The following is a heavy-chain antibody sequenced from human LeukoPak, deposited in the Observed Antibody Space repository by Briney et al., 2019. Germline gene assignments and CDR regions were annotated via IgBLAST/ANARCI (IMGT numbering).Heavy chain of an antibody. CDR2: INTDASSI. J-gene: IGHJ6*02. Sequence: PGGSLRLSRAASGFSLSNYWMHWVRQTPGKGLVWVSRINTDASSIRYADSVKGRFTISRDNVKNTLYLQMNSLRVEDTAVYYCARDGYCSGGSCYGMDVWGQGTTVTVSS. V-gene: IGHV3-74*01. D-gene: IGHD2-15*01. CDR1: GFSLSNYW. CDR3: ARDGYCSGGSCYGMDV.